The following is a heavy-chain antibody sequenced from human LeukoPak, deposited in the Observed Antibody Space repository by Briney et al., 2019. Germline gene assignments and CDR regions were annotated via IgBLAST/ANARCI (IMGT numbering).Heavy chain of an antibody. D-gene: IGHD1-7*01. Sequence: PGGSLRLSCAASGFTFSNAWMSWVRQAPGKGLEWVGRIKSKTDGGTTDYAAPVKGRFTISRDDSKNTLYLQMNSLKTEDTAVYYCTTAAYNWNYALAFDIWGQGTMVTVSS. CDR1: GFTFSNAW. J-gene: IGHJ3*02. CDR3: TTAAYNWNYALAFDI. CDR2: IKSKTDGGTT. V-gene: IGHV3-15*01.